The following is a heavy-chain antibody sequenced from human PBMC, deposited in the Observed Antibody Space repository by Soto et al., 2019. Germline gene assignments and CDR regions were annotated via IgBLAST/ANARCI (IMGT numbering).Heavy chain of an antibody. V-gene: IGHV4-59*03. D-gene: IGHD2-2*01. CDR2: IYDDGTT. CDR1: GGSIIRYF. J-gene: IGHJ3*01. CDR3: VSSRSAIYGDALDV. Sequence: SETLAITCSVSGGSIIRYFRNWLRQPPGKGLEWIGYIYDDGTTDYNPSLKSRVTILLDMSKSQFSLKLSSVTAADTAVYYCVSSRSAIYGDALDVWGQGTMVTVS.